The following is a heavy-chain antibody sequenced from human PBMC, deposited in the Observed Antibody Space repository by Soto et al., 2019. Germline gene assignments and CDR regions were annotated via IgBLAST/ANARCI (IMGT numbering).Heavy chain of an antibody. CDR2: IIPIFGTA. V-gene: IGHV1-69*13. Sequence: SVKVSCKASGGTFSSYAISWLRQAPGQGLEWMGGIIPIFGTANYAQKFQGRVTITADESTSTAYMELSSLRSEDTAVYYCARDNDIVVVVAAAASYGMDVWGQGTTVTVSS. CDR1: GGTFSSYA. CDR3: ARDNDIVVVVAAAASYGMDV. J-gene: IGHJ6*02. D-gene: IGHD2-15*01.